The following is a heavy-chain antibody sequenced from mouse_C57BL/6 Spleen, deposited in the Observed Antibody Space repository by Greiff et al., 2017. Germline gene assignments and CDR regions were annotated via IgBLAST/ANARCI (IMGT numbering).Heavy chain of an antibody. CDR1: GYTFTSYW. CDR3: ARVGPRGPFAY. Sequence: QVQLQQSGAELVRPGTSVKLSCKASGYTFTSYWMHWVKQRPGQGLEWIGVIDPSDSYTNYNQKFKGKATLTVDTSSSTAYMQLSSLTSEDSAVYYCARVGPRGPFAYWGQGTLVTVSA. CDR2: IDPSDSYT. J-gene: IGHJ3*01. V-gene: IGHV1-59*01.